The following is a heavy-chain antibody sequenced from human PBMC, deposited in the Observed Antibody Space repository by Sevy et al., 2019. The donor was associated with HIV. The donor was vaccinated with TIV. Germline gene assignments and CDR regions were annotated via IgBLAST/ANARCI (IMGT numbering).Heavy chain of an antibody. Sequence: SETLSLTCTVSGGSLSGHFWSWIRQPPGKGLEWIAYIYDSESTNYNSSIRSRVTISIDTSKNQFSLRLTSVTAADTAVYYCARGAETVYYDTTGFSPSLDLWGQGTLVTVSS. CDR1: GGSLSGHF. CDR3: ARGAETVYYDTTGFSPSLDL. V-gene: IGHV4-59*11. D-gene: IGHD3-22*01. CDR2: IYDSEST. J-gene: IGHJ4*02.